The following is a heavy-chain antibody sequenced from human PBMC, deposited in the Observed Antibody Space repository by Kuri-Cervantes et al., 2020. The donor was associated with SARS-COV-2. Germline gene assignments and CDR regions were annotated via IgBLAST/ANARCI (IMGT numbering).Heavy chain of an antibody. CDR2: IYPGDSDT. CDR3: VRQRYSSGWYY. CDR1: GYSFTSYW. V-gene: IGHV5-51*01. Sequence: KVSCKGSGYSFTSYWIGWVRQMPGKGLEWMGIIYPGDSDTRYSPSFQGQVTISADKSISTAYLQWSSLKASDTAMYYCVRQRYSSGWYYWGQGTLVTVSS. D-gene: IGHD6-19*01. J-gene: IGHJ4*02.